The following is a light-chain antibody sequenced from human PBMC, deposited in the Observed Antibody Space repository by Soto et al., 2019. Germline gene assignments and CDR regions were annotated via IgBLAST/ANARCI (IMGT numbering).Light chain of an antibody. J-gene: IGKJ1*01. CDR3: QLYGSSRWT. CDR2: GAS. V-gene: IGKV3-20*01. CDR1: QSVSSN. Sequence: IEMTQSPVTLSVSPGERATLSCRASQSVSSNLAWYQQKPGQAPRLLIYGASTRATGIPDRFSGSRSGTDFTLTISRLEPEDFAVYFCQLYGSSRWTFGQGTKV.